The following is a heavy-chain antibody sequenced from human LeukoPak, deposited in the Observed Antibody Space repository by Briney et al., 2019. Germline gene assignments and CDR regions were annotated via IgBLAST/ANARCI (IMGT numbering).Heavy chain of an antibody. CDR1: GFTFSSYA. Sequence: PGRSLRLSCAASGFTFSSYAMHWVRQAPGKGLEWVAVISYDGSNKYYADSVKGRFTISRDNSKNTLYLQMNSLRAEDTAVYYCARDGCSSTSCYEWIDHHYYYYYGMDVWGQGTTVTVSS. V-gene: IGHV3-30-3*01. CDR2: ISYDGSNK. D-gene: IGHD2-2*01. J-gene: IGHJ6*02. CDR3: ARDGCSSTSCYEWIDHHYYYYYGMDV.